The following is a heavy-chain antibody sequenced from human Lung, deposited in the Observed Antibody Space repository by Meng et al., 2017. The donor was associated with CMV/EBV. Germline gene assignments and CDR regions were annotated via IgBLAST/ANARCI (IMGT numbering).Heavy chain of an antibody. Sequence: GEXXKISCAASGFTFNNYWMHWVRQAPGKGLVWVSRINGDGSSTTYADSVKGRFTISRDNAKSTLYLQMNSLRAEDTAVYYCARGCTNTNCYKSDFDYWVQGTXVTVSS. CDR1: GFTFNNYW. CDR2: INGDGSST. V-gene: IGHV3-74*01. J-gene: IGHJ4*02. D-gene: IGHD2-2*02. CDR3: ARGCTNTNCYKSDFDY.